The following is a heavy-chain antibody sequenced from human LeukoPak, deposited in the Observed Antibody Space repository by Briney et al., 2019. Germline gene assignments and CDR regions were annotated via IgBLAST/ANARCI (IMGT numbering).Heavy chain of an antibody. D-gene: IGHD2-15*01. V-gene: IGHV1-8*03. CDR3: ARDKVDCSSGSCYSLGFGY. CDR2: MNPDSGNT. J-gene: IGHJ4*02. CDR1: GYTFTSYD. Sequence: ASVKVSCKASGYTFTSYDINWVRQATGQGLEWMGWMNPDSGNTGYAQKFQGRVTITTDESTSTAYMELSSLRSEDTAVYYCARDKVDCSSGSCYSLGFGYWGQGTLVTVSS.